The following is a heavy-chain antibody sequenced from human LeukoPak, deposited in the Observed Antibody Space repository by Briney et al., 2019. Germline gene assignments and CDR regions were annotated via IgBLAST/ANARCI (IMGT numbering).Heavy chain of an antibody. V-gene: IGHV3-66*02. CDR1: GFTVSSNY. D-gene: IGHD3-3*01. CDR2: IYSGGST. CDR3: ARDVHFGVVTRYYYMDV. J-gene: IGHJ6*03. Sequence: GGSLRLSCAASGFTVSSNYMSWVRQAPGKGLEWVSVIYSGGSTYYADSVKGRFTISRDNSKNTLYLQMNSLRAEDTAVYYCARDVHFGVVTRYYYMDVWGKGTTVTVPS.